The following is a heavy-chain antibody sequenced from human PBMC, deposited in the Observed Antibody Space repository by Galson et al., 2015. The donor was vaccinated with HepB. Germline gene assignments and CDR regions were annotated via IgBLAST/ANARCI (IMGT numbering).Heavy chain of an antibody. CDR2: IKSSSGAT. CDR3: ARDRMGCTGNTCYNRAFDI. CDR1: GYTFSDYY. V-gene: IGHV1-2*02. D-gene: IGHD2-8*02. J-gene: IGHJ3*02. Sequence: SVKVSCKASGYTFSDYYIHWVRQAPGQGLEWMGCIKSSSGATNYAQKFQGRVTVTRDTSISTAYMELTRLRSDDTAVFYCARDRMGCTGNTCYNRAFDIWGQGTMVTVSS.